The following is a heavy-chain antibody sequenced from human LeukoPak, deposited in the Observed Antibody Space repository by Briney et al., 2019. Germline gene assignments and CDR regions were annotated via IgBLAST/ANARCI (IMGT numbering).Heavy chain of an antibody. D-gene: IGHD3-16*01. Sequence: PSETLSLTCTVSGGSISSYYWTWIRRPPGKGLEWIGYIYYSGSTNYNPSLKSRVTISVATSKNQFSLRLSAVSAADTAVYYCAGGVGYWYFDLWGRGTLVTVSS. J-gene: IGHJ2*01. CDR1: GGSISSYY. V-gene: IGHV4-59*01. CDR3: AGGVGYWYFDL. CDR2: IYYSGST.